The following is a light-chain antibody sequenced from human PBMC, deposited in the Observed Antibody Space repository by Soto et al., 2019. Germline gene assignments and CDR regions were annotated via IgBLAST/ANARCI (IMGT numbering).Light chain of an antibody. CDR3: QQYDNWPPLT. CDR1: QSVRDK. Sequence: ETVMTQSPATLSVSPGERVTLSCRASQSVRDKLAWYQQKPGQAPRLLIYRASTRASGVPDRFSGGGFGTEFTLTISSLQSEDFAVYYGQQYDNWPPLTFGGGTKVEIK. J-gene: IGKJ4*01. V-gene: IGKV3-15*01. CDR2: RAS.